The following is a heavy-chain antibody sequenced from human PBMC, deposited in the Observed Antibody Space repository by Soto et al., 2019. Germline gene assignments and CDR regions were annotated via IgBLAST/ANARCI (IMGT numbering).Heavy chain of an antibody. CDR1: GGTFSSYA. V-gene: IGHV1-69*13. Sequence: SVKVSCKASGGTFSSYAISWVRQAPGQGLEWMGGIIPIFGTANYAQKFQGRVTITADESTSTAYMELSSLRSEDTAVYYCARSHPYFVVVVAAIAATGFDPWGQGTLVTVSS. CDR2: IIPIFGTA. CDR3: ARSHPYFVVVVAAIAATGFDP. J-gene: IGHJ5*02. D-gene: IGHD2-15*01.